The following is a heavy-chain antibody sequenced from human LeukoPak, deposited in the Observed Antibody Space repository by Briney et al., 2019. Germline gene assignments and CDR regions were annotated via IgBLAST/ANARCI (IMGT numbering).Heavy chain of an antibody. CDR1: GGSISSGSYH. V-gene: IGHV4-39*07. Sequence: SETLSLTCTVSGGSISSGSYHWGWIRQPPGKGLEWIGSMSYSGSTYYNPSLKSRVTISVDTSKNQFSLKLSSVTAADTAVYYCARGFYGSGSYSPPYYYMDVWGKGTTVTISS. J-gene: IGHJ6*03. CDR3: ARGFYGSGSYSPPYYYMDV. D-gene: IGHD3-10*01. CDR2: MSYSGST.